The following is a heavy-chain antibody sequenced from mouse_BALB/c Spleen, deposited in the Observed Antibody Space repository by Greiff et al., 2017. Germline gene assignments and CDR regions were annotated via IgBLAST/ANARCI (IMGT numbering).Heavy chain of an antibody. D-gene: IGHD2-1*01. Sequence: QVQLQQSGAELARPGASVKLSCKASGYTFTSYWMQWVKQRPGQGLEWIGAIYPGDGDTRYTQKFKGKATLTADKSSSTAYMQLSSLASEDSAVYYCAISGNYPYYAMDYWGQGTSVTVSS. CDR3: AISGNYPYYAMDY. CDR1: GYTFTSYW. CDR2: IYPGDGDT. J-gene: IGHJ4*01. V-gene: IGHV1-87*01.